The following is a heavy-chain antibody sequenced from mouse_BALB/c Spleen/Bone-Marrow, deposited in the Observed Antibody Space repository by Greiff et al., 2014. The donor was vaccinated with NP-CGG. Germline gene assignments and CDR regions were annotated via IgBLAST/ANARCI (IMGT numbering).Heavy chain of an antibody. CDR3: APLSRYFDV. J-gene: IGHJ1*01. V-gene: IGHV1S135*01. D-gene: IGHD6-2*01. CDR2: IDPFNGGT. CDR1: GYSFTSYY. Sequence: VQLQQSGPELMKPGASVKISYKASGYSFTSYYMHWVKQSHGKSLEWIGYIDPFNGGTSYNQKFKGKATLTVDKSSSTAYMHLSSLTSEDSAVYYCAPLSRYFDVWGAGTTVTVSS.